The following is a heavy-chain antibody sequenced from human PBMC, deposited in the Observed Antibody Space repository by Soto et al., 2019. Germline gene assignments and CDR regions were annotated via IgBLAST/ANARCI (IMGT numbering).Heavy chain of an antibody. D-gene: IGHD6-19*01. CDR1: SGSFSGHD. J-gene: IGHJ4*02. CDR2: IYHSGST. CDR3: ARAQWLVLDY. V-gene: IGHV4-34*01. Sequence: SETLSLTCAVYSGSFSGHDWSWIRQPPGKGLEWIGYIYHSGSTYYNPSLKSRVTISLDRSKNHFSLKLSSVSAADTAVYYCARAQWLVLDYWGQGTLVTVSS.